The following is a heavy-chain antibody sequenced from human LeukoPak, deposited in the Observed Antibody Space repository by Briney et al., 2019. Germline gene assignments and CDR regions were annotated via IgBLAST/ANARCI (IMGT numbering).Heavy chain of an antibody. Sequence: GGSLRLSCAASGFTFSTYDMHWVRQSTGKGLEWVSAIGAGGDTYYPGSVKGRFTISRENAKNSLYLQMNSLTAGDTAVYYCASDPARDYYDTSGYFRWVDYWGQGTLVTVSS. D-gene: IGHD3-22*01. V-gene: IGHV3-13*01. CDR3: ASDPARDYYDTSGYFRWVDY. J-gene: IGHJ4*02. CDR1: GFTFSTYD. CDR2: IGAGGDT.